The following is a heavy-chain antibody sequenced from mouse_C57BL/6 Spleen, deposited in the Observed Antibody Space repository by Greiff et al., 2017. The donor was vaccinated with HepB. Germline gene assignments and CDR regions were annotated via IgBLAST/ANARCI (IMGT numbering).Heavy chain of an antibody. V-gene: IGHV1-59*01. CDR2: IDPSDSYT. J-gene: IGHJ1*03. Sequence: QVQLQQPGAELVRPGTSVKLSCKASGYTFTSYWMHWVKQRPGQGLEWIGVIDPSDSYTNYNQKFKGKATLTVDTSSRTAYMQLSSLTSEDSAVYYCARGRRYFDVWGTGTTVTVSS. CDR3: ARGRRYFDV. CDR1: GYTFTSYW.